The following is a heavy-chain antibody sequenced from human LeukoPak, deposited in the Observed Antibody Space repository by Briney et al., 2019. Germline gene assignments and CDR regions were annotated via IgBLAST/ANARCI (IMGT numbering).Heavy chain of an antibody. CDR3: ARVLNYGEPFDY. J-gene: IGHJ4*02. D-gene: IGHD1-7*01. CDR2: IYYSGST. CDR1: GGSISSYY. Sequence: SETLSLTCTVSGGSISSYYWSWIRQPPGKGLEWIGYIYYSGSTNYSPSLKSRVTISVDTSKNQFSLKLSSVTAADTAVYYCARVLNYGEPFDYWGQGTLVTVSS. V-gene: IGHV4-59*01.